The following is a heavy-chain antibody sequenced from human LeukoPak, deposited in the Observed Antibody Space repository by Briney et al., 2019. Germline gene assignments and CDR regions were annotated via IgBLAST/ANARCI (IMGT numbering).Heavy chain of an antibody. V-gene: IGHV4-59*08. Sequence: SETLSLTCTVSGGSISSYYWSWTRQPPGKGLEWIGYIYYSGSTNYNPSLKSRVTISVDTSKNQFSLKLSSVTAADTAVYYCAGIPDTYYYDSSGPGTTWGQGTMVTVSS. CDR2: IYYSGST. CDR1: GGSISSYY. D-gene: IGHD3-22*01. J-gene: IGHJ3*01. CDR3: AGIPDTYYYDSSGPGTT.